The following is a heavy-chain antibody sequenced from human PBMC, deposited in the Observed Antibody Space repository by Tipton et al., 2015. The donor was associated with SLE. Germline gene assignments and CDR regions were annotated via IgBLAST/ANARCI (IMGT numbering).Heavy chain of an antibody. D-gene: IGHD3-16*02. CDR2: IDHSGNT. V-gene: IGHV4-4*02. CDR1: GGSISSAGW. J-gene: IGHJ1*01. Sequence: TLSLTCAVSGGSISSAGWWTWVRQPPGKGLEWIGHIDHSGNTNHNPSLESRVTISLDTSKNHFSLYLTSVTAADTAVYYCARSEGFQLLFQFLEHWGQGTPVTVSS. CDR3: ARSEGFQLLFQFLEH.